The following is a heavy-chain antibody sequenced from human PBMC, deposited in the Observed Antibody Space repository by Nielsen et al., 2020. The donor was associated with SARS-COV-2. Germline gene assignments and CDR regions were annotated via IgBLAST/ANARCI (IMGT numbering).Heavy chain of an antibody. D-gene: IGHD5-18*01. CDR3: ARGPTAMVFDYFDY. CDR1: GFTFSDYY. CDR2: ISSSSSYT. Sequence: GGSLRLSCAASGFTFSDYYMSWIRQAPGKGLEWVSYISSSSSYTNYADSVKGRFTISRDNAKNSLYLQMNSLRAEDTAVYYCARGPTAMVFDYFDYWGQGTLVTVSS. V-gene: IGHV3-11*05. J-gene: IGHJ4*02.